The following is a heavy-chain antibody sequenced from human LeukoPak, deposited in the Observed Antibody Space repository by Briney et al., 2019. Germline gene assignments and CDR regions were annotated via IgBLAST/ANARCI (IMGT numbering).Heavy chain of an antibody. J-gene: IGHJ5*02. CDR2: ISAYNGNT. CDR3: ARAPYDFWSGYRNTNWFDP. D-gene: IGHD3-3*01. CDR1: GYTFTSYG. Sequence: ASVKVSCKASGYTFTSYGISWVRQAPGQGLEWIGWISAYNGNTNYAQKLQGRVTMTTDTSTSTAYMELRSLRSDDTAVYYCARAPYDFWSGYRNTNWFDPWGQGTLVTVSS. V-gene: IGHV1-18*01.